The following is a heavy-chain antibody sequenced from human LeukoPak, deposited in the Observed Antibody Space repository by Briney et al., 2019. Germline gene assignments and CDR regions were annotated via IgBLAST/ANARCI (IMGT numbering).Heavy chain of an antibody. D-gene: IGHD1-1*01. Sequence: GESLKISCKGSGYSFSTFWIGWVRQMPGKGLEWMGIIYLGDSDIRYNPAFQGQVTISGDKSTSTAYLHWNSLKASDTAMHYCAGMAPSGSWKFFYYIDVWGQGTTVTVTS. V-gene: IGHV5-51*01. CDR2: IYLGDSDI. CDR3: AGMAPSGSWKFFYYIDV. CDR1: GYSFSTFW. J-gene: IGHJ6*03.